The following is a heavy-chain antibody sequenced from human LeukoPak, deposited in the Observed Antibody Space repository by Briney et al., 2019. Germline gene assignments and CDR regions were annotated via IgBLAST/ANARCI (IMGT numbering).Heavy chain of an antibody. CDR3: GRGGDCPDY. D-gene: IGHD2-21*02. Sequence: SETLSLTCAVSGGSLSSYYWRWLRQPPGKGLECIVYIHYSGNTQYNPSLKSRVTMSVETSRNQFSLRLTSVTAADTAVYYCGRGGDCPDYWAQGTLVTVSS. CDR2: IHYSGNT. J-gene: IGHJ4*02. CDR1: GGSLSSYY. V-gene: IGHV4-59*08.